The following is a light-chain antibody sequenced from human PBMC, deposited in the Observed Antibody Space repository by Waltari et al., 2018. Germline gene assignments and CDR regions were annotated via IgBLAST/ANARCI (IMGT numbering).Light chain of an antibody. CDR1: QTIRSD. V-gene: IGKV3-15*01. J-gene: IGKJ3*01. Sequence: ETVMTQSPATLSVSPGERVILSCRASQTIRSDLAWYQQKPGQSPRLLIYGASTRATAIPARFSGSGSGTEFTLTISSLQSEDFAIYYCQQYDHWPPAFGPGTKVDVK. CDR2: GAS. CDR3: QQYDHWPPA.